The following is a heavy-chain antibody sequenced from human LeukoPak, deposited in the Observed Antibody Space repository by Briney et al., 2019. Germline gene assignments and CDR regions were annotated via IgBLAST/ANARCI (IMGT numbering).Heavy chain of an antibody. J-gene: IGHJ3*02. CDR1: GFTFDDYA. V-gene: IGHV3-20*04. D-gene: IGHD1-26*01. Sequence: GGSLRLSCAASGFTFDDYAMSWVRQAPGKGLEWVSGINWNGGSTGYADSVKGRFTISRDNAKNSLYLQMNSLRAEDTAVYYCARGGALIGAVIDAFDIWGQGTMVTVSS. CDR2: INWNGGST. CDR3: ARGGALIGAVIDAFDI.